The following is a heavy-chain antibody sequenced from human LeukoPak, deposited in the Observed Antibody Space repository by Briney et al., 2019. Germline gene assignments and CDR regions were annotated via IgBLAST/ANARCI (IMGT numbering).Heavy chain of an antibody. V-gene: IGHV3-11*05. J-gene: IGHJ5*02. CDR3: ARDRYYASGSYNWFDP. CDR1: GFTFSDYS. D-gene: IGHD3-10*01. CDR2: ISNSSSYK. Sequence: GGSLRLSCAASGFTFSDYSMSWIRQAPGKGLEWVSYISNSSSYKNYADSVKGRFTISRDKAKNSLYLQMNSLRAEDTAVYYCARDRYYASGSYNWFDPWGQGTLVTVSS.